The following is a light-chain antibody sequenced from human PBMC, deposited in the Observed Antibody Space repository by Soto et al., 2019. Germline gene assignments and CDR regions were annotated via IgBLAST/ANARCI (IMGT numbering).Light chain of an antibody. Sequence: DIQLTQSPSSLSASVGDRVTITCRASQSSSDSLNWYQQKPGKAPNLLIYGTSTLQNGVPSRFGGSGSGPDFTLTISILQREDFATYSCQQSYSSSWTCGQGTKVAI. CDR1: QSSSDS. V-gene: IGKV1-39*01. CDR2: GTS. J-gene: IGKJ1*01. CDR3: QQSYSSSWT.